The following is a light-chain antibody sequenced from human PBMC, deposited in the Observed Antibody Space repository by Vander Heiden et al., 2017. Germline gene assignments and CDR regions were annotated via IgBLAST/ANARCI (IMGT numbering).Light chain of an antibody. J-gene: IGKJ2*01. Sequence: THSTLSLPAILGQPASISCRTSQSLVDSDGNTYLNWFQQRPGQSPRRLIYNVSTRDSAVPDRLSGSGSGTEYTLKISRVEAEDIAVYYCMQGTSSSPAYTFGQGTKLEIK. CDR1: QSLVDSDGNTY. CDR3: MQGTSSSPAYT. CDR2: NVS. V-gene: IGKV2-30*01.